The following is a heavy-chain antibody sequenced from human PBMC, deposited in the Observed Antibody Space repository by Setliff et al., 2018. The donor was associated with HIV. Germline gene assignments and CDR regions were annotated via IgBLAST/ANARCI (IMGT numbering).Heavy chain of an antibody. CDR2: IRYDGSNK. CDR3: AKDYVVRGGKWDAFHI. Sequence: GGSLRLSCEASAFIFSSYGMHWVRQAPGKGLEWIAFIRYDGSNKYYADSVKGRFTISRDNSKNTLYLEMTSLRAEDTAVYHCAKDYVVRGGKWDAFHIWGQGTVVTVSS. CDR1: AFIFSSYG. V-gene: IGHV3-30*02. J-gene: IGHJ3*02. D-gene: IGHD3-10*01.